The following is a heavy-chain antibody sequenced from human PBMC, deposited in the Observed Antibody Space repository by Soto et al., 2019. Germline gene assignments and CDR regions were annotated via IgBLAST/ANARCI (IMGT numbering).Heavy chain of an antibody. CDR3: ARASRKTHTYYYYGMDV. CDR1: GGSISGYY. CDR2: IYYSGST. Sequence: SETLSLTCTVSGGSISGYYWSWIRQPTGKGLEWIWYIYYSGSTNDNPSLKSRVTISVDTSKNQFSLKLSSVNAADTALYYCARASRKTHTYYYYGMDVWGQGTTVTVSS. J-gene: IGHJ6*02. V-gene: IGHV4-59*01.